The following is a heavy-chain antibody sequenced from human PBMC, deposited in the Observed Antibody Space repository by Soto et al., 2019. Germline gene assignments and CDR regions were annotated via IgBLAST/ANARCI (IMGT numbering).Heavy chain of an antibody. CDR2: MNPGSGNT. D-gene: IGHD3-10*01. CDR1: GYTFTNYE. J-gene: IGHJ5*02. V-gene: IGHV1-8*01. CDR3: ARMASSGSLNWFDP. Sequence: DSVKVSCKASGYTFTNYEINWVRHATGQGLEWMGWMNPGSGNTGYAHKFQGRVTMTRNISISTSYMELSRLGSDDTAIYYCARMASSGSLNWFDPWGQGTLVTVSS.